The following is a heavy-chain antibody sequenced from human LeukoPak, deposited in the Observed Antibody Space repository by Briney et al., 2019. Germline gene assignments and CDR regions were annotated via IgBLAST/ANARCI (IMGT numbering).Heavy chain of an antibody. CDR3: ARRTGGGSPYDY. Sequence: PGGSLRLSCAASGFILSDYYMSWIRQAPGKGLEWVSYISSGGSNIYYADSVKGRFTISRDNAKNSLYLQMNSLRAEDTAVYYCARRTGGGSPYDYWGQGTLVTVSS. CDR1: GFILSDYY. J-gene: IGHJ4*02. V-gene: IGHV3-11*01. CDR2: ISSGGSNI. D-gene: IGHD1-1*01.